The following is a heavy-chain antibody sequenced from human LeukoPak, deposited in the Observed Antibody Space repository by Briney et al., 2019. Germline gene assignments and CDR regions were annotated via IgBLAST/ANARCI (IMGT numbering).Heavy chain of an antibody. V-gene: IGHV4-4*02. CDR1: GGSISSSNW. J-gene: IGHJ4*02. Sequence: SGTLSLTCAVSGGSISSSNWWSWVRQPPGKGLEGIGEIYHSGSTNYNPSLKSRVTISVDKSKNQFSLKLSSVTAADTAVYYCARARIAAAGPYFDYWGQGTLVTVSS. D-gene: IGHD6-13*01. CDR3: ARARIAAAGPYFDY. CDR2: IYHSGST.